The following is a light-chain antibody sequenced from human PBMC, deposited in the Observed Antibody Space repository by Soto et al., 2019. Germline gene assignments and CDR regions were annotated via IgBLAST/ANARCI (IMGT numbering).Light chain of an antibody. CDR2: DAP. CDR3: QQFSSYPLT. Sequence: GLTHSAGTLSFSGGEIATLSCRGIQTVRNNYLACYQQKPGQAPRLLIYDAPSRATGIPDRFSGGGSGTDFTLTIRRLEPEDFAVYYCQQFSSYPLTFGGGTKVDIK. V-gene: IGKV3-20*01. CDR1: QTVRNNY. J-gene: IGKJ4*01.